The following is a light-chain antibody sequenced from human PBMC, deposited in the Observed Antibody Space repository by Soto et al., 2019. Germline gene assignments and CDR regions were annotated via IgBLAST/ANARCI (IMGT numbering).Light chain of an antibody. CDR3: AVWDDSLNGLV. CDR1: SSNIGINL. Sequence: QSVLTQPPSASGTPGQRVTISCSGSSSNIGINLVNWYQQLPGTAPKLLMYDNNQRPSGVPDRFSGSKSGTSASLAISGLQSEDEADYHCAVWDDSLNGLVFGGGTKLIVL. J-gene: IGLJ3*02. V-gene: IGLV1-44*01. CDR2: DNN.